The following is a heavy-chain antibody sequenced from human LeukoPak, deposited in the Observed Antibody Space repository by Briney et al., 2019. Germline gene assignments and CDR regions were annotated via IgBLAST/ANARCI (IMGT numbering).Heavy chain of an antibody. CDR1: GYTFTGYY. CDR2: INPNSGGT. CDR3: ARGLRPTDYYFDY. V-gene: IGHV1-2*02. J-gene: IGHJ4*02. Sequence: ASVKVSCKASGYTFTGYYMHWVRQAPGQGLEWMGWINPNSGGTNYAQKFQGRVTMTTDTSTSTAYMELRSLRSDDTAVYYCARGLRPTDYYFDYWGQGTLVTVSS. D-gene: IGHD5-12*01.